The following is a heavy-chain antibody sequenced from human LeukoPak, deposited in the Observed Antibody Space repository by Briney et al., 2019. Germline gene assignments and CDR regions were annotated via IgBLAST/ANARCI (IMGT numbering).Heavy chain of an antibody. V-gene: IGHV3-23*01. CDR3: AKDVVAAAGFYFDY. CDR1: GFTFSSYA. Sequence: GGSLRLSCVASGFTFSSYALSWVRQAPGKGLEWVASISGGGNNVYYAGSAKGRFTISRDNSQHTLYLQMTSLRAEDTAVYFCAKDVVAAAGFYFDYWGQGTLVTVSS. CDR2: ISGGGNNV. J-gene: IGHJ4*02. D-gene: IGHD6-13*01.